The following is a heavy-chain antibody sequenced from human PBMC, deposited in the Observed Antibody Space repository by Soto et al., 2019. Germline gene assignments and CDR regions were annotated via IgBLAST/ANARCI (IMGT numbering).Heavy chain of an antibody. CDR3: ERPSGSYFRDY. V-gene: IGHV4-4*02. D-gene: IGHD1-26*01. J-gene: IGHJ4*02. Sequence: QVQLQESGPGLVKPSGTLSLTCAVSGDSISSSNWWSWVRQPPGKGLEWIGEIYHSGSTNYNPSLKXRXTXSXYKSKNHFSLNLNSVTAADTAVYYCERPSGSYFRDYWGQGTLVTVSS. CDR2: IYHSGST. CDR1: GDSISSSNW.